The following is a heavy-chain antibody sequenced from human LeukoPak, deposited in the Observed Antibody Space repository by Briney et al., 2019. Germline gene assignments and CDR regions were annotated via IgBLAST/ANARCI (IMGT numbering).Heavy chain of an antibody. Sequence: ASVKVSCKASGYTFTGYYIHWVRQAPGQGLEWMGWINPTSFGTKYEQKFQGRVTMTRDTSISTDYMKLSDLRSDDTAVYYCARFRGSGWYSFDLWGQGTLVTVSP. CDR2: INPTSFGT. CDR1: GYTFTGYY. CDR3: ARFRGSGWYSFDL. J-gene: IGHJ5*02. D-gene: IGHD6-19*01. V-gene: IGHV1-2*02.